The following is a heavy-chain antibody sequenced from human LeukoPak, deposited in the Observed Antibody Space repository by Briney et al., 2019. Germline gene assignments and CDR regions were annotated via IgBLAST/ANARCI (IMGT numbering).Heavy chain of an antibody. CDR2: ISCSGSST. CDR1: GLPFRSYD. CDR3: AKINVLRYLDWLPFDY. J-gene: IGHJ4*02. V-gene: IGHV3-23*01. D-gene: IGHD3-9*01. Sequence: GGPLTLPCAASGLPFRSYDMSWVRQAPGKGLEWVSYISCSGSSTDYANSVNARFTISRDNSQNTLYLHTNSLRGAVTAVDYCAKINVLRYLDWLPFDYWGQGTLVTVSS.